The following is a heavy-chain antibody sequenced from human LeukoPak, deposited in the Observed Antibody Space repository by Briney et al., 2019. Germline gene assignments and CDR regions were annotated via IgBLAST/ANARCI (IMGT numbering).Heavy chain of an antibody. CDR1: GFTFSNNW. CDR2: ISSDGTNT. V-gene: IGHV3-74*01. J-gene: IGHJ4*02. Sequence: GGSLRLSCAASGFTFSNNWMHWVRQAPGKGLVWVSRISSDGTNTAYADPVKGRFTISRDNAKNTLYLQMNSLRAEDTAVYYCAKSIWYSSSWYFDYWGQGTLVTVSS. D-gene: IGHD6-13*01. CDR3: AKSIWYSSSWYFDY.